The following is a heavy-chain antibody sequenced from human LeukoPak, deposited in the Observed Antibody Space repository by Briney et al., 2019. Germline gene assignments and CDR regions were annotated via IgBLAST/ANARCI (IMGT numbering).Heavy chain of an antibody. Sequence: PGGSLRFSCAASGFRFSDYTMTWVRQAPGKGPEWVSAIGGRGGSTYYADSLGGRFTISRDNSKDMLYLQMNSLKVEDTATYYCGKEGGAWGQGTKVTVSS. CDR3: GKEGGA. D-gene: IGHD3-16*01. J-gene: IGHJ5*02. CDR2: IGGRGGST. V-gene: IGHV3-23*01. CDR1: GFRFSDYT.